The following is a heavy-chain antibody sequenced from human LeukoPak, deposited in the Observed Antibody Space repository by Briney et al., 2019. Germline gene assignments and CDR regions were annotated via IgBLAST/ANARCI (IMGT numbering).Heavy chain of an antibody. CDR1: GFTFGDYA. CDR2: ITANGDNT. CDR3: ARGPQYSSSYDY. Sequence: GGSLRPSCAASGFTFGDYAMHWVRQAPGKGLECVSFITANGDNTYYADSVRGRFTISRDNSKNTLYLQMNSLRAEDTAVYYCARGPQYSSSYDYWGQGTLVIVSS. J-gene: IGHJ4*02. D-gene: IGHD6-13*01. V-gene: IGHV3-43*02.